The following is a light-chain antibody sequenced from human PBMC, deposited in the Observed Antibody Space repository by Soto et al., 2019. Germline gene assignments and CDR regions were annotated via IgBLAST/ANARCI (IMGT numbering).Light chain of an antibody. CDR1: QSVSSSY. J-gene: IGKJ4*01. CDR2: GAS. Sequence: EIVLTQSPGTLSLSPGERATLSCRASQSVSSSYLAWYQHKPGQAPRLLIYGASTRATGIPERFSGSGSGTDFTLTISRXXXXXFAVYYCQRSGNSXXLTFGXGT. V-gene: IGKV3-20*01. CDR3: QRSGNSXXLT.